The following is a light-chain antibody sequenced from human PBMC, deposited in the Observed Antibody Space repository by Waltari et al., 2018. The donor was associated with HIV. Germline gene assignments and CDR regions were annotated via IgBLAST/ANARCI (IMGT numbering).Light chain of an antibody. V-gene: IGLV3-19*01. CDR2: AKN. CDR1: SPETYY. Sequence: SSELTQDPTVSVALGQTVRITCQGDSPETYYANWYQQKPGQARLCVIYAKNNRPSATPDLVSGSSSVYTVYLTSTGAQAGAVDDYYCNSRGSFGHHVGFGGGTKLTGL. J-gene: IGLJ2*01. CDR3: NSRGSFGHHVG.